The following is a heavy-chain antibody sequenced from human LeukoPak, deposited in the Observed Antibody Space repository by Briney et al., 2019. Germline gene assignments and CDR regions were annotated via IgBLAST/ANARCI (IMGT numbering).Heavy chain of an antibody. CDR2: ISGSGGST. J-gene: IGHJ4*02. CDR3: AKVRRITNGGYFDY. Sequence: GGSLRLSCAASGFTFSSYAMSWVRQAPGKGLEWVSAISGSGGSTYYADSVKGRFTISRDNSNNTLYLQMNSLRAEDTAVYYCAKVRRITNGGYFDYWGQGTLVTVSS. D-gene: IGHD2-8*01. CDR1: GFTFSSYA. V-gene: IGHV3-23*01.